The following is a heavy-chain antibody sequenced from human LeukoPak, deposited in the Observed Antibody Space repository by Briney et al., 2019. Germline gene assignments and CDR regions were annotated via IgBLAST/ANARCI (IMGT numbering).Heavy chain of an antibody. V-gene: IGHV3-21*01. Sequence: GGSLRLSCAASGFTFSTYTMNWVRQAPGKGLEGVSSITTSSSYIYYADSVKGRFTFSRDKSKNTLYLQMNSLRPEDSAVYFCASDPRDGGQNVWGKGTTVTVSS. CDR1: GFTFSTYT. D-gene: IGHD5-24*01. CDR3: ASDPRDGGQNV. J-gene: IGHJ6*04. CDR2: ITTSSSYI.